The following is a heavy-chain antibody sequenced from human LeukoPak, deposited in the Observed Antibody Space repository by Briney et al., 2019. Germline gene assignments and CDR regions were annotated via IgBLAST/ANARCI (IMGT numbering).Heavy chain of an antibody. CDR2: IYYSGST. Sequence: PSQTLSLTCTVSGGSISSVGYYWSWIRQHPGKGLEWIGYIYYSGSTYYTPSLKSRVTISVDTSKNQFSLKLRSVTAADTAVYYCAGTVTTPSPHYGLDVWGQGTTVTVSS. CDR1: GGSISSVGYY. CDR3: AGTVTTPSPHYGLDV. V-gene: IGHV4-31*03. J-gene: IGHJ6*02. D-gene: IGHD4-11*01.